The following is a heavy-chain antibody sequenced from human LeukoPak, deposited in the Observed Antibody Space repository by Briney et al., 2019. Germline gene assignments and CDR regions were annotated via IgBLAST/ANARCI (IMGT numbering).Heavy chain of an antibody. V-gene: IGHV4-34*01. CDR2: INHSGST. D-gene: IGHD6-19*01. J-gene: IGHJ4*02. CDR3: AREGLIAVATFDY. Sequence: GSLRLSCAASGFTFSTYGMHWVRQPPGKGLEWIGEINHSGSTNYNPSLKSRVTISVDTSKNQFSLKLSSVTAADTAVYYCAREGLIAVATFDYWGQGTLVTVSS. CDR1: GFTFSTYG.